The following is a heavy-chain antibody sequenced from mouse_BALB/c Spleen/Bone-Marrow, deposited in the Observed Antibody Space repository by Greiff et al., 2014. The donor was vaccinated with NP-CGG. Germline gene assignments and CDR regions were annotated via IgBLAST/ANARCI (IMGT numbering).Heavy chain of an antibody. V-gene: IGHV1-7*01. CDR3: ARGKGYDYVWFAY. J-gene: IGHJ3*01. CDR1: GYTFTSYW. Sequence: QVQLKQSGAELAKPGASVKMSCKASGYTFTSYWMHWVKQRPGQGLEWIGYINPSTGYTEYNQKFKDKATLTADKSSSTAYMQLSSLTSEDSAVYYCARGKGYDYVWFAYWGQGTLVTVSA. D-gene: IGHD1-2*01. CDR2: INPSTGYT.